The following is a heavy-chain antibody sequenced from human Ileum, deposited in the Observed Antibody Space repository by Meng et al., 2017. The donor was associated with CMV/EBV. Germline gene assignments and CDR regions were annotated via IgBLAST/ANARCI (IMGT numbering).Heavy chain of an antibody. CDR2: ISSTSDYR. Sequence: GESLKISCEASGFTFSIYSMNWVRLAPGKGLEWVSFISSTSDYRYYADSVKGRFTISKDNAKNSLFLQMTRLTSDDTAVYYCGRPRAGHDYWGQGTLVTVSS. J-gene: IGHJ4*02. CDR3: GRPRAGHDY. V-gene: IGHV3-21*01. CDR1: GFTFSIYS.